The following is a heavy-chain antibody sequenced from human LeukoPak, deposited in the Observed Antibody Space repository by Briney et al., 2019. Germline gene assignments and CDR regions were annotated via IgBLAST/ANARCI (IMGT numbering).Heavy chain of an antibody. D-gene: IGHD6-19*01. V-gene: IGHV3-53*01. J-gene: IGHJ5*02. CDR3: AKAYSSGWYP. Sequence: GGSLRLSCAASGFTVSNNYMSWVRQAPGKGLEWVSIIYSGGSTYYADSAKGRFTISRDNSKNTLYLHMNSLRAEDTAVYYCAKAYSSGWYPWGQGTLVTVSS. CDR2: IYSGGST. CDR1: GFTVSNNY.